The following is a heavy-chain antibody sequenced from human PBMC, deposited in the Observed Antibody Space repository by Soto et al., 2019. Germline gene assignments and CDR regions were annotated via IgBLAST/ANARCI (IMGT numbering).Heavy chain of an antibody. Sequence: GASVKVSCKISGHTLTEFSIHWVRQAPGKGLEWMGGFDPEGGEAIYAQKWHGRVTVTEDTVTDTAYMELSRLRSEDTAVYYCARGTAMGSPVFDIWGQGTMVTVSS. CDR1: GHTLTEFS. CDR2: FDPEGGEA. J-gene: IGHJ3*02. CDR3: ARGTAMGSPVFDI. V-gene: IGHV1-24*01. D-gene: IGHD5-18*01.